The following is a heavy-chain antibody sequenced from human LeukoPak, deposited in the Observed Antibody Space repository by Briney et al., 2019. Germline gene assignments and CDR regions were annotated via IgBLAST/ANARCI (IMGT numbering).Heavy chain of an antibody. J-gene: IGHJ5*02. Sequence: KPGGSLRLSCAASGFTFSSYTMHWVRQAPGKGLAYVSGISSDGGTTYYGNSVKGRFTISRDNSKNTVYLQMNSLRAEDTAVYYCARDGYSYGGFDPWGQGTLVTVSS. CDR3: ARDGYSYGGFDP. V-gene: IGHV3-64*01. CDR1: GFTFSSYT. CDR2: ISSDGGTT. D-gene: IGHD5-18*01.